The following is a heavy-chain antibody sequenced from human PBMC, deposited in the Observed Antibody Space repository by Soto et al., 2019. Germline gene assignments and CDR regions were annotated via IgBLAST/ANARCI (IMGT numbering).Heavy chain of an antibody. Sequence: ASVKVSCKASGYTFTDYYMHWVRQAPGQGLEWMGWINLNSGGTNYAQNFQGWVTMTRDTSIGTAYMELSRLRSDDTAVYYCARPSRNAFDIWGQGTMVTVSS. CDR3: ARPSRNAFDI. V-gene: IGHV1-2*04. CDR2: INLNSGGT. J-gene: IGHJ3*02. CDR1: GYTFTDYY.